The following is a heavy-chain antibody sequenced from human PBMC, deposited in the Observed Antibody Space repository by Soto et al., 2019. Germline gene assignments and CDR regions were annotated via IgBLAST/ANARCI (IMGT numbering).Heavy chain of an antibody. D-gene: IGHD3-10*01. CDR1: GGSVSGYF. J-gene: IGHJ4*02. Sequence: QVQLQESGPGLVKPSETLSLICSVSGGSVSGYFWTWLRQPAGNRLEWIGRLYIHGTTKYNPSLRGRVTMSADTSKNPFSLNLRSVTAADTAVYYCAGSDYNWGRYSDSWGRGSPVTVSS. CDR2: LYIHGTT. V-gene: IGHV4-4*07. CDR3: AGSDYNWGRYSDS.